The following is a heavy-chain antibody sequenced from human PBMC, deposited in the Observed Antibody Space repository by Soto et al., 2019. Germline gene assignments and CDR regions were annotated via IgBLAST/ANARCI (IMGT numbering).Heavy chain of an antibody. V-gene: IGHV1-69*13. Sequence: SVKVSCKASGGTFSNYAITWVRQAPGQGLEWMGAIIPIFDTTNYARKFQGRVTIKADESTGTAYMEVSSLKSEDTALYYCARASQGYYRLDVWGQGTTVTVYS. CDR2: IIPIFDTT. CDR3: ARASQGYYRLDV. D-gene: IGHD6-13*01. CDR1: GGTFSNYA. J-gene: IGHJ6*02.